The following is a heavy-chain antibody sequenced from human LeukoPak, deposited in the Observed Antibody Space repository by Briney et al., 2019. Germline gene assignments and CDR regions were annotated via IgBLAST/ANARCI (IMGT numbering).Heavy chain of an antibody. CDR1: GGTFSSYA. D-gene: IGHD4-17*01. Sequence: ASVKVSCKASGGTFSSYAISWVRQAPGQGLEWMGRIIPILGIANYAQKFQGRVTITADKSTSTAYMELSSLRSEDTAVYYCVRDQGNDYGDYLLDYWGQGTLVTVSS. CDR3: VRDQGNDYGDYLLDY. J-gene: IGHJ4*02. CDR2: IIPILGIA. V-gene: IGHV1-69*04.